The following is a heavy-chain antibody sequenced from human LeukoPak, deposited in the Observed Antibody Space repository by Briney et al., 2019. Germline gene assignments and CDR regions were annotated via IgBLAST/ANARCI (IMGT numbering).Heavy chain of an antibody. V-gene: IGHV4-59*05. Sequence: PSETLSLTCTVSGGSISSHYWSWIRQPPGKGLEWIGSIYYSGSTYYNPSLKSRVTISVDTSKNQFSLKLSSVTAADTAVYYCAGYGSGSYYNGPDFDYWGQGTLVTVSS. CDR2: IYYSGST. CDR3: AGYGSGSYYNGPDFDY. J-gene: IGHJ4*02. CDR1: GGSISSHY. D-gene: IGHD3-10*01.